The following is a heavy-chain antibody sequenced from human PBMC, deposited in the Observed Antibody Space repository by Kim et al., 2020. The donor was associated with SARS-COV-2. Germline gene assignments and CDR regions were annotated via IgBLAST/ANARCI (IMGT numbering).Heavy chain of an antibody. J-gene: IGHJ3*02. D-gene: IGHD1-1*01. Sequence: PPLKRRVTMSVGTSKNQFSLKLSSLTAADTAVYYCARDRDWNGLAGAFDIWGQGTMVTVSS. V-gene: IGHV4-4*07. CDR3: ARDRDWNGLAGAFDI.